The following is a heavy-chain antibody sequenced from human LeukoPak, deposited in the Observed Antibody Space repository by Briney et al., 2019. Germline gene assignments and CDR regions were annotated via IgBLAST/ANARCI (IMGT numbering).Heavy chain of an antibody. CDR1: GYSFTNYW. D-gene: IGHD2-2*01. CDR3: ARALVPAAIGINWFDP. Sequence: GESLQISCNGSGYSFTNYWIAWVRQMPGKGLEYMGIIYPGDSDTRYSPSFQGQVTISADKSISTAYLQWSSLKASDTAMYYCARALVPAAIGINWFDPWGQGTLVTVSS. CDR2: IYPGDSDT. V-gene: IGHV5-51*01. J-gene: IGHJ5*02.